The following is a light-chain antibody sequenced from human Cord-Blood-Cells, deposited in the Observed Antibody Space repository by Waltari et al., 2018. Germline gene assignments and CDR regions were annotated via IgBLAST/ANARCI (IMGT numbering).Light chain of an antibody. CDR3: QQYKSYPAT. Sequence: DIQMTQSPSSLSVSVGDRVTITCRASQGISNYLAWFQQKPGKAPKSLIYASSSLQSGVPSKLGGRGSGEDVTLSISSLQPEAFSTYDCQQYKSYPATFGQGTKVEIK. J-gene: IGKJ1*01. CDR1: QGISNY. CDR2: ASS. V-gene: IGKV1-16*02.